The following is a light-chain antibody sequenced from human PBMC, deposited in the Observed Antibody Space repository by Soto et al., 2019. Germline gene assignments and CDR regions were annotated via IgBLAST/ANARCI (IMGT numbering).Light chain of an antibody. CDR1: QSVSSN. Sequence: EIVMTQSPATLFVSPGERATLSCRASQSVSSNLAWYQQKPGQAPRLLIYGASTRATGIPARFSGSGSGTEFTLTISSLQSEDFAVYYCQQYNNWPPTLGQGTKVEIK. CDR2: GAS. J-gene: IGKJ1*01. V-gene: IGKV3-15*01. CDR3: QQYNNWPPT.